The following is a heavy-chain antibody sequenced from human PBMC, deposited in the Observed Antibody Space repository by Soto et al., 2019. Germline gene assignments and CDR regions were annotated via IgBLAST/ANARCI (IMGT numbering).Heavy chain of an antibody. J-gene: IGHJ4*02. Sequence: QVQLVQSGAEVKNPGASVKVSCKASGYTFTSDYMHWVRQAPGQGLEWMGIINPSGGNTRYAQNFQGRVTMTRDTSTSTVYMELSSLSSEDTAVYYCARDFDTSGAFDFWGQGSLVIVSS. CDR2: INPSGGNT. V-gene: IGHV1-46*01. CDR3: ARDFDTSGAFDF. CDR1: GYTFTSDY. D-gene: IGHD6-19*01.